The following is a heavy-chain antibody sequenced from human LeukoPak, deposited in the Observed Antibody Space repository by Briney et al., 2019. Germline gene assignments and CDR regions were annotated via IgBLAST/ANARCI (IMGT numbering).Heavy chain of an antibody. CDR1: GFIFNNYA. V-gene: IGHV3-23*01. D-gene: IGHD3-22*01. CDR2: ISGHASNI. CDR3: VKLAEKDSTVYRPFEY. J-gene: IGHJ4*02. Sequence: PGGSLRLSCTGSGFIFNNYAMSWVRQAPGKGLEWVSTISGHASNIFYADSVKGRFTISRDNSKNTLYLQMNSLRAEDTALYFCVKLAEKDSTVYRPFEYWGQGTLVTVSS.